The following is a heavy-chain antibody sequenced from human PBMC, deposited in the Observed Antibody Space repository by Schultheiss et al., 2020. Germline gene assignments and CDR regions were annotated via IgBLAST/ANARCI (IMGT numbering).Heavy chain of an antibody. CDR1: GFTFSSYS. CDR3: ARDPPYYYYGMDV. Sequence: GSLRLSCAASGFTFSSYSMNWVRQAPGKGLEWVSSISSSSSYIYYADSVKGRFTISRDNSKNTLYLQMNSLRAEDTAVYYCARDPPYYYYGMDVWGQGTTVTVSS. J-gene: IGHJ6*02. CDR2: ISSSSSYI. V-gene: IGHV3-21*01.